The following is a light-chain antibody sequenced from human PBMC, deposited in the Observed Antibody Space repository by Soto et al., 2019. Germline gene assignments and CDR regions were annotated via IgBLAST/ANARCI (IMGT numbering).Light chain of an antibody. CDR3: QQLYSFPLT. CDR1: QSISSW. CDR2: DAS. J-gene: IGKJ4*01. V-gene: IGKV1-5*01. Sequence: DIRVTQSPPTLSASVGDRVTITCRASQSISSWLAWYQQKPGKAPKLLMYDASTLQSGVPSRFSGSGSGTEFTLTISSLQPEDFATYYCQQLYSFPLTFGGGTKVDIK.